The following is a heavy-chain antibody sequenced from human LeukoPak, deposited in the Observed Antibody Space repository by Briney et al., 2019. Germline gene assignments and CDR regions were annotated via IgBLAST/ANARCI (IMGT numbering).Heavy chain of an antibody. CDR1: GFTFSNNA. Sequence: GGSLRLSCSASGFTFSNNAMHWVRLAPGKGLESVSGISSYGGSTYYADSVKGRFTISRDNSKNTLYLQMSSLRADDTAVYYCVNGWFGEFFWGQGTLVTVSS. D-gene: IGHD3-10*01. CDR2: ISSYGGST. J-gene: IGHJ4*02. CDR3: VNGWFGEFF. V-gene: IGHV3-64D*06.